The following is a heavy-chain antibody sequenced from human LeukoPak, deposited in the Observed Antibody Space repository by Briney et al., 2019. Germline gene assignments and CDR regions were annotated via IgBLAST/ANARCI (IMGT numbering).Heavy chain of an antibody. Sequence: SETLSLTCTVSGGSISSSSYYWGWIRQPPGKGLEWIGRIYTSGSTNYNPSLKSRVTMSVDTSKDQFSLKLSSVTAADTAVYYCAREDCSSTSCYGDYWGQGTLVTVSS. CDR2: IYTSGST. J-gene: IGHJ4*02. D-gene: IGHD2-2*01. CDR3: AREDCSSTSCYGDY. V-gene: IGHV4-39*07. CDR1: GGSISSSSYY.